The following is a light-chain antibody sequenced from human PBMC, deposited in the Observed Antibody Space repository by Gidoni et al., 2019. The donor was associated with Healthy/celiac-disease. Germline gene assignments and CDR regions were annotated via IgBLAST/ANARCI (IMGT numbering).Light chain of an antibody. V-gene: IGLV3-1*01. J-gene: IGLJ2*01. Sequence: SYELTQPPSVYVAQGQTASITCSGDKFGDKYACGYQQKPGQSPVLVIYQDSKRPSGIPERFAGSNSWNTAPLTTSWTQAIDEADYYCQAWYSRFVVFGVGTKLTVL. CDR3: QAWYSRFVV. CDR2: QDS. CDR1: KFGDKY.